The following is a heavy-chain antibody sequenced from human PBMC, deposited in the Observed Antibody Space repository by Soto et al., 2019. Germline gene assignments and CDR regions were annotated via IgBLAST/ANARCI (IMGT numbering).Heavy chain of an antibody. CDR3: VKGYCSSTSCSFDY. V-gene: IGHV3-23*01. Sequence: EVHLLESGGGLVQPGGSLRLPCAASGFTFTNFAMSWVRQAPGKGLEWVSIISGTGDSTYYADSVRGRLTISRDNSKNTLYLQMNSLRAEDTAVYYCVKGYCSSTSCSFDYWGQGTLVTVSS. CDR1: GFTFTNFA. CDR2: ISGTGDST. D-gene: IGHD2-2*01. J-gene: IGHJ4*02.